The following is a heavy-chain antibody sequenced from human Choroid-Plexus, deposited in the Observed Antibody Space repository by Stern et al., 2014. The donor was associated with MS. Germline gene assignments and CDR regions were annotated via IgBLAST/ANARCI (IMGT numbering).Heavy chain of an antibody. J-gene: IGHJ4*02. CDR2: TSYVGSKQ. V-gene: IGHV3-30*18. CDR1: GFNFNYYA. D-gene: IGHD5-24*01. Sequence: EQLLESGGGVVQPGRSLRLSCAASGFNFNYYAMHWVRQAPGKGLEWVASTSYVGSKQNYADSVKGRFTISRDNSKNTLYLQMNSLRAADTAVYYCAKDRWGDGYPIFDYWGQGTVVTVSS. CDR3: AKDRWGDGYPIFDY.